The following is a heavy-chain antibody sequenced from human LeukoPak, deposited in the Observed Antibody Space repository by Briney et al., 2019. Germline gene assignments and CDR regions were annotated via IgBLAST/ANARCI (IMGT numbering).Heavy chain of an antibody. J-gene: IGHJ4*02. V-gene: IGHV3-30-3*01. CDR2: ISYDGSNK. CDR1: GFTFSSYA. Sequence: PGRSLRLSCAASGFTFSSYAMHWVRQAPGKGLEWVAVISYDGSNKYYADSVKGRFTISRDNSKNTLYLQMNSLRAEDTAVYYCPVGFSGYDSPFDYWGQGTLVTVSS. CDR3: PVGFSGYDSPFDY. D-gene: IGHD5-12*01.